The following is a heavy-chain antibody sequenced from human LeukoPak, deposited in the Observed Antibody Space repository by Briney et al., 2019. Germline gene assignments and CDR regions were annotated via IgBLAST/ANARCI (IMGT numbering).Heavy chain of an antibody. CDR2: ISYDGSNK. CDR3: AKDLERTVTYSSSWLHYYGMDV. Sequence: PGGSLRLSCAASGFTFSSYVMHWVRQAPGKGLEWVAVISYDGSNKHYADSVKGRFTISRDNSKNTLYLQMNSLRAEDTAVYYCAKDLERTVTYSSSWLHYYGMDVWGQGTTVTVSS. V-gene: IGHV3-30*18. CDR1: GFTFSSYV. D-gene: IGHD6-13*01. J-gene: IGHJ6*02.